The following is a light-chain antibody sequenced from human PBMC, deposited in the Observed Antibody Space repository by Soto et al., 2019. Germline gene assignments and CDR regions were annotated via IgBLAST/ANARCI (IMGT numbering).Light chain of an antibody. V-gene: IGKV3-15*01. Sequence: EIVMTQSPATLSVSPGERATLSCRASQSVSSNLAWYQQKPGQAPRLLIYGAPTRATGIPARFSGSGSGTDFTLTISSLEPEDFAVYYCQQRSNWPGTFGQGTRLEIK. CDR1: QSVSSN. CDR3: QQRSNWPGT. CDR2: GAP. J-gene: IGKJ5*01.